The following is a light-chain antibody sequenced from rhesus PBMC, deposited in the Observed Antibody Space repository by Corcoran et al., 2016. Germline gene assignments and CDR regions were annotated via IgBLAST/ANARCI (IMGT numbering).Light chain of an antibody. J-gene: IGKJ3*01. V-gene: IGKV1-46*01. CDR2: SAS. Sequence: DIQMTQSPSSLSASVGDTVTITCRASQSFSSSLAWYQPKPGKSPKLLIYSASSLQSGVPSRFSGSKSGTDCTLTISSLQPEDIASYYCQQYYSDPFTFGPGTKLDIK. CDR3: QQYYSDPFT. CDR1: QSFSSS.